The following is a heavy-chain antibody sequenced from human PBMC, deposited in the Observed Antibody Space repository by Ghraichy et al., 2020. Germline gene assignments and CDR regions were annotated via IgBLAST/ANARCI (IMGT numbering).Heavy chain of an antibody. J-gene: IGHJ4*02. CDR1: GGSISSSSYY. Sequence: SQTLSLTCTVSGGSISSSSYYWGWIRQPPGKGLEWIGSIYYSGSTYYNPSLKSRVTISVDTSKNQFSLKLSSVTAADTAVYYCARTIVVVVAATRAIPSWSFDYWGQGTLVTVSS. V-gene: IGHV4-39*01. CDR2: IYYSGST. D-gene: IGHD2-15*01. CDR3: ARTIVVVVAATRAIPSWSFDY.